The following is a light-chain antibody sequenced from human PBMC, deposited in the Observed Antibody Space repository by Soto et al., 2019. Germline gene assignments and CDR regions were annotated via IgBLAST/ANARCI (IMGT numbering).Light chain of an antibody. J-gene: IGLJ3*02. CDR1: SGHSSYA. CDR2: LNSDGSH. CDR3: QTWGTGRGV. Sequence: QTVVTQSPSASASLGASVKLTCTLSSGHSSYAIAWHQQQPEKGPRYLMKLNSDGSHSKGDGIPDRFSGSSSGAERYLTISSLQSEDEADYYCQTWGTGRGVFGGGTKLTVL. V-gene: IGLV4-69*01.